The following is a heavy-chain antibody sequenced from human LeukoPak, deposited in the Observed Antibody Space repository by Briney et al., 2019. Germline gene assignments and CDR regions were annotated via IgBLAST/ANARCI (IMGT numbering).Heavy chain of an antibody. CDR1: GGTFSSYA. V-gene: IGHV1-69*04. CDR2: ITPILGIA. CDR3: ATESDAGTPIDY. D-gene: IGHD1-1*01. J-gene: IGHJ4*02. Sequence: SVKVSCKASGGTFSSYAISWVRQAPGQGLEWMGRITPILGIANYAQKFQGRVTITADKSTSTAYMELSSLRSEDTAVYYCATESDAGTPIDYWGQGTLVTVSS.